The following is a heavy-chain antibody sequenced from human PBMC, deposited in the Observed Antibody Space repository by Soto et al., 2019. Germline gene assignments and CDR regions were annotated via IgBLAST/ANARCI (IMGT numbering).Heavy chain of an antibody. V-gene: IGHV4-34*01. CDR2: INHSGST. D-gene: IGHD1-20*01. CDR1: GGSFSGYY. Sequence: SETLSLTCAVYGGSFSGYYWSWIRQPPGKGLEWIGEINHSGSTNYNPSLKSRVTISVDTSKNQFSLKLSSVTAADTAVYYCARGYKYERMGSWFDYWGQGTQVTVSS. CDR3: ARGYKYERMGSWFDY. J-gene: IGHJ5*01.